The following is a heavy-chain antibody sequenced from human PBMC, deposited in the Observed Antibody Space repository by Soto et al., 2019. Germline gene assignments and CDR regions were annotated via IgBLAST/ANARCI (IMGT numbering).Heavy chain of an antibody. V-gene: IGHV1-18*01. J-gene: IGHJ4*02. D-gene: IGHD1-26*01. CDR1: GYTFTSYG. Sequence: QVPLVQSGAEVKKPGASVKVSCKASGYTFTSYGISWVRQAPGQGLEWMGWISAYNGNTNYAQKLQGRVTMTTDTSTGTAYRELRSLRSDDTAVYYCAGGNGGSYYFLRYWGQGTLVTVSS. CDR2: ISAYNGNT. CDR3: AGGNGGSYYFLRY.